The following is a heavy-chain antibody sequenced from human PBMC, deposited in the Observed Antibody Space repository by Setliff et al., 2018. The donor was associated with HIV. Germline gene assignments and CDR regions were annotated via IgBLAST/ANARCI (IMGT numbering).Heavy chain of an antibody. Sequence: SETLSLTCTVSGGSISSGGYYWSWIRQHPGKGLEWIGYTYYSGGTYYNPSLKSRVTISVDTSKNQFSLKLSSVTAADTAVYYWARVPTNPDFYYYYMDVWGKGTTVTVSS. V-gene: IGHV4-31*03. J-gene: IGHJ6*03. CDR2: TYYSGGT. CDR3: ARVPTNPDFYYYYMDV. CDR1: GGSISSGGYY.